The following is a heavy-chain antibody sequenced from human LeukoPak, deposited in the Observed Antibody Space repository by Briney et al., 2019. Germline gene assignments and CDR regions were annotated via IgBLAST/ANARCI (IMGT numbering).Heavy chain of an antibody. Sequence: GASVKVSCKASGYTFTSYDINWVRQATGQGLEWMGWMRPISGNTGSAQKFQGSLPMTRNTAINTAYMELSGLRSEDTAVYYCARESGDILVVPYYWRQGTLVTVSS. J-gene: IGHJ4*02. CDR3: ARESGDILVVPYY. D-gene: IGHD2-2*01. V-gene: IGHV1-8*01. CDR1: GYTFTSYD. CDR2: MRPISGNT.